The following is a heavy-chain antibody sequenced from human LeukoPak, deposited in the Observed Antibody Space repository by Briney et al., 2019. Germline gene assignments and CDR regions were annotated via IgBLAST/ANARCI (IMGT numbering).Heavy chain of an antibody. D-gene: IGHD3-10*01. CDR1: GGSISSSNW. CDR3: ARGSITMVQGVIILVPFDY. J-gene: IGHJ4*02. Sequence: SETLSLTCAVSGGSISSSNWWSWVRQPPGKGLEWIGEIYHSGSTNYNPSLKSRVTISVDKSKNQFSLKLSSVTAADTAVYYCARGSITMVQGVIILVPFDYWGQGTLVTVSS. V-gene: IGHV4-4*02. CDR2: IYHSGST.